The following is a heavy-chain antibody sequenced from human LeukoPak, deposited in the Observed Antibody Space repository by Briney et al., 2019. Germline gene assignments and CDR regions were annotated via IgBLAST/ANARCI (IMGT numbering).Heavy chain of an antibody. Sequence: GRSLRLSCAASGFTFSSYAMHWVRQAPGKGLEWVAVISYDGSNKYYADSVKGRFTISRDNSKNTLYLQVNSLRAEDTAVYYCARDPPTFDYWGQGTLVTVSS. CDR2: ISYDGSNK. CDR1: GFTFSSYA. V-gene: IGHV3-30*01. CDR3: ARDPPTFDY. J-gene: IGHJ4*02.